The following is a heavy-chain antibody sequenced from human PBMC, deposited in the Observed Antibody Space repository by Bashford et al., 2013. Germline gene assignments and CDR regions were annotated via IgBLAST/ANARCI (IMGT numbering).Heavy chain of an antibody. CDR2: INPSGGST. CDR1: GYTFTSYY. J-gene: IGHJ6*02. V-gene: IGHV1-46*01. D-gene: IGHD3-10*01. Sequence: ASVKVSCKASGYTFTSYYMHWVRQAPGQGLEWMGIINPSGGSTSYAQKFQGRVTMTRDTSTSTVYMELSSLRSEDTAVYYCARDMPPPELLWFGENSNHYGMDVWGQGTTVTVSS. CDR3: ARDMPPPELLWFGENSNHYGMDV.